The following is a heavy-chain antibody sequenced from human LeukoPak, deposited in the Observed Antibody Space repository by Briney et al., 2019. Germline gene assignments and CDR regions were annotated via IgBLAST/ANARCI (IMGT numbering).Heavy chain of an antibody. CDR3: RSYYYDSSAEPIDY. CDR2: IKQGGSEN. Sequence: SGGSLRLSCAASGFTFSRHWMSWVRQAPGKGLEWVATIKQGGSENYYVDSVKGRFAISRDNAKNSLSLQMHSLRAEDTAVYYCRSYYYDSSAEPIDYWGQGTLVTVSS. CDR1: GFTFSRHW. J-gene: IGHJ4*02. D-gene: IGHD3-22*01. V-gene: IGHV3-7*01.